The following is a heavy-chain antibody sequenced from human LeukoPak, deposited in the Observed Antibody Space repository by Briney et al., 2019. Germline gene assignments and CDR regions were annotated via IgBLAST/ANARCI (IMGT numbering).Heavy chain of an antibody. Sequence: GGSLTLSCAVSGFSFSSHFMHWVRQPPGKGLEWVSCIIGSGGDTYYADSVKGRFTISRDNSKNTLNLQMNSLRAEDTALYYCAKDQNYESSGYYGGFDYWGQGTLVTVSS. V-gene: IGHV3-23*01. CDR1: GFSFSSHF. CDR3: AKDQNYESSGYYGGFDY. D-gene: IGHD3-22*01. CDR2: IIGSGGDT. J-gene: IGHJ4*02.